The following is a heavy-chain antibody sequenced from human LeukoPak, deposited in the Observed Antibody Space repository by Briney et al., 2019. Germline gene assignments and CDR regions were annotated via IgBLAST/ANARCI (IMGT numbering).Heavy chain of an antibody. CDR2: IHYSGRT. CDR3: ARHLLGYCTNGVCSAFDY. CDR1: GGSLRSYY. J-gene: IGHJ4*02. V-gene: IGHV4-59*08. Sequence: SETLSLTCTVSGGSLRSYYWSWIRQPPGKGLEWIGYIHYSGRTNYNPSLKSRVTISVDTSKNQFSLKLSSVTAADTAVYYCARHLLGYCTNGVCSAFDYWGQGTLVTVSS. D-gene: IGHD2-8*01.